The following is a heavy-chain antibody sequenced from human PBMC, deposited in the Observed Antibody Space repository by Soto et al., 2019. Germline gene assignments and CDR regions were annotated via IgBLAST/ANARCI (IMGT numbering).Heavy chain of an antibody. CDR2: IKEDGSER. J-gene: IGHJ4*02. D-gene: IGHD3-10*01. Sequence: EVQLVESGGGLVQPGGSLRLFCAASGFTFSNYWMTWVRQAPGKGLEWVANIKEDGSERNYVESVKGRFTISRDNAKNSLYLQLNSLRAEDTAVYYCARAGSENDSWGQGTLVIVSS. V-gene: IGHV3-7*05. CDR1: GFTFSNYW. CDR3: ARAGSENDS.